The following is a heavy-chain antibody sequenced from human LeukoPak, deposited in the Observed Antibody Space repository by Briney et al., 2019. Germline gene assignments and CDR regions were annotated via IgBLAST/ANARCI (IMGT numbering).Heavy chain of an antibody. CDR3: ARPITGTTAAFDI. V-gene: IGHV4-39*07. J-gene: IGHJ3*02. Sequence: SETLSLTCTVSGGSISSSSYYWGWIRQPPGKGLEWIGSIYYSGSTYYNPSLKSRVTISVDTSKNQISLKLSSVTAADTAVYYCARPITGTTAAFDIWGQGTMVTVSS. CDR1: GGSISSSSYY. CDR2: IYYSGST. D-gene: IGHD1-7*01.